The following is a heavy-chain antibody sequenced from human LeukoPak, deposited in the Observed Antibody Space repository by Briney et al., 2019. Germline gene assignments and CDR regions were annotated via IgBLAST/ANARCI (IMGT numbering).Heavy chain of an antibody. J-gene: IGHJ5*02. D-gene: IGHD6-6*01. Sequence: PSETLSLTCTVSGXSVSGYYWSWIRQPPGKGLEYIASIYYSGTTNYNPSLKSRVTISVDTSKNQFSLKLGSMTAADTAVYYCGRLLSSSNWFDPWGQGTLVIVSS. CDR1: GXSVSGYY. CDR2: IYYSGTT. V-gene: IGHV4-59*08. CDR3: GRLLSSSNWFDP.